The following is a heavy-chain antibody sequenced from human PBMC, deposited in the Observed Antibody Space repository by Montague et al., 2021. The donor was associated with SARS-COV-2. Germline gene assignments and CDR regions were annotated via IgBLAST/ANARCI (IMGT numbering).Heavy chain of an antibody. V-gene: IGHV4-31*03. J-gene: IGHJ3*02. CDR3: ARVQGITMIVVVIGASDI. CDR2: IYYSGST. D-gene: IGHD3-22*01. Sequence: TLSPTRTVSGGSISSGGYYWSWIRQHPGKGLEWIGYIYYSGSTYYNPSLKSRVTISVDTSKNQFSLKLSSVTAADTAVYYCARVQGITMIVVVIGASDIWGQGTMVTVSS. CDR1: GGSISSGGYY.